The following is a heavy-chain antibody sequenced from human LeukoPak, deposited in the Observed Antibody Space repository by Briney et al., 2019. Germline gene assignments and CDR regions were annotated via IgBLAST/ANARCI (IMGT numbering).Heavy chain of an antibody. V-gene: IGHV3-7*01. D-gene: IGHD6-19*01. CDR2: IKRDGGGE. J-gene: IGHJ4*02. CDR1: GFTLSSYW. Sequence: GGSLRLSCEASGFTLSSYWMGWVRRAPGEGLEWVANIKRDGGGEYYVDSVKGRFTISRDNAKNSVYLQMSSLRGEDTALYFCARGRYTTGWYPDYFDLWGQGTLVTVSS. CDR3: ARGRYTTGWYPDYFDL.